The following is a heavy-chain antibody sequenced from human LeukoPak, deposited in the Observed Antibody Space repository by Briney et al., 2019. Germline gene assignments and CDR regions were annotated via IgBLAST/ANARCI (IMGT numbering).Heavy chain of an antibody. CDR3: ARDDYASSWAYYYGTDV. D-gene: IGHD6-13*01. Sequence: PGKSLRLFCAASGFTFRSYGMHWVRQAPGKGLEWVAVMWYEESNKSYSAGVKGRFTVTRDNSKNMLFLQMNSVIVADTAVYYCARDDYASSWAYYYGTDVRGQGTTVTVSS. V-gene: IGHV3-33*01. CDR1: GFTFRSYG. J-gene: IGHJ6*01. CDR2: MWYEESNK.